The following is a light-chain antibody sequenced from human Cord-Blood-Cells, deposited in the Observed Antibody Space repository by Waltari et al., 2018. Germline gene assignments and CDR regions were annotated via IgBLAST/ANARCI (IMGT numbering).Light chain of an antibody. V-gene: IGKV1-39*01. J-gene: IGKJ1*01. Sequence: DIQMTQSPSSLSASVGDRVTITCRASQSISSYLTWYQQKPGKAPKLLIYAASSLQSGVPSRFSGSGSGTDFTLTISSLQPEEFATYYCQQSYSTPQTFGQGTKVEIK. CDR3: QQSYSTPQT. CDR1: QSISSY. CDR2: AAS.